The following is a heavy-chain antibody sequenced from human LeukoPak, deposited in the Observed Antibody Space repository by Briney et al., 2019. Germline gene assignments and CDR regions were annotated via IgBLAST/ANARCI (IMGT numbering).Heavy chain of an antibody. CDR3: ARQTGWTDPRLDR. Sequence: SQTLSLTCDISGDSVSSDSAAWNWIRQSPSRGLEWLGRTNHRSKWHYDYEVSVRSRLSIDPDTSTNQFSLHLKSLTPEDTGVYYCARQTGWTDPRLDRWGQGTLVSVSS. J-gene: IGHJ5*02. CDR2: TNHRSKWHY. V-gene: IGHV6-1*01. CDR1: GDSVSSDSAA. D-gene: IGHD6-19*01.